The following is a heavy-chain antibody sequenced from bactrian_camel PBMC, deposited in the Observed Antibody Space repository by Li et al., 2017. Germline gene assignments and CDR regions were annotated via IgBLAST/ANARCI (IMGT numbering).Heavy chain of an antibody. J-gene: IGHJ4*01. V-gene: IGHV3S63*01. D-gene: IGHD5*01. Sequence: QVQLVESGRGSVQVGGSLRLSCAASGYSPAKYAMGWFSQAPGKKREGVAGIGVDGETEYADFAKGRFSISENDAKNTVYLQMNDLKPEDTALYYCTTGGGIRVGTRGQGTQVTVS. CDR1: GYSPAKYA. CDR2: IGVDGET.